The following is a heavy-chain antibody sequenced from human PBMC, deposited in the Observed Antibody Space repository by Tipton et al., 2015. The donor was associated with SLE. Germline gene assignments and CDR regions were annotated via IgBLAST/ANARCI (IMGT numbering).Heavy chain of an antibody. CDR3: ARPTRGYSTLYAFDI. J-gene: IGHJ3*02. CDR2: IYYSGST. V-gene: IGHV4-59*06. D-gene: IGHD4-11*01. Sequence: TLSLTCTASGGSISRYYWSWIRPPPGKGLEWIGYIYYSGSTYYNPSLKRRVTISVDTSKNKFSLQRSSVTAADTAVYYCARPTRGYSTLYAFDIWGKGTMVPVSS. CDR1: GGSISRYY.